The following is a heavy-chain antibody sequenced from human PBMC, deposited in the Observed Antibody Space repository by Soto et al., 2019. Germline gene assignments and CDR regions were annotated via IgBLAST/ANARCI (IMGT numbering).Heavy chain of an antibody. CDR1: GGSISSYY. Sequence: SETLSLTCTVSGGSISSYYWSWIRQPPGKGLEWIGYMYYGGRTNYNPSLKSRVNISVDTSKMQVSLQLRSVTAADTALYFCARGTLPPLIVRSSRGPWFDPWGQGPLVTVS. J-gene: IGHJ5*02. D-gene: IGHD2-15*01. V-gene: IGHV4-59*08. CDR3: ARGTLPPLIVRSSRGPWFDP. CDR2: MYYGGRT.